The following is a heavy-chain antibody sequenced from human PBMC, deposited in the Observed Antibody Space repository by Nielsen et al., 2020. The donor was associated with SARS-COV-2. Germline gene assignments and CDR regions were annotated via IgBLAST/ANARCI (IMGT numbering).Heavy chain of an antibody. CDR1: GTSIIGFY. J-gene: IGHJ3*01. CDR2: IHNSGST. Sequence: GSLRLSCSVSGTSIIGFYWYWVRQPPGKGLEWIGSIHNSGSTNYKSSLRSRVTMSVDGSKNQFSLKLTSVTAADTAVYYCARTSGFDPDDAFDVWGQGTMVTVSS. V-gene: IGHV4-59*01. D-gene: IGHD3-10*01. CDR3: ARTSGFDPDDAFDV.